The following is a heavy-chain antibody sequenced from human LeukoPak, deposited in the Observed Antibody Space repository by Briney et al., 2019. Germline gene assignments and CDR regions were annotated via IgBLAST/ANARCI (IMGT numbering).Heavy chain of an antibody. CDR2: ISHDERTK. CDR1: GFTFSNYA. D-gene: IGHD6-13*01. Sequence: GGSLTLSCAASGFTFSNYALHWVCPAPAKGLEGVAVISHDERTKYYEDSVKGRFTISRDNSQNPLYLQMNILRAEATAVYYFSKPPGGETAAEYSPFYPFDYGGRGTLVSVSS. CDR3: SKPPGGETAAEYSPFYPFDY. V-gene: IGHV3-30-3*02. J-gene: IGHJ4*02.